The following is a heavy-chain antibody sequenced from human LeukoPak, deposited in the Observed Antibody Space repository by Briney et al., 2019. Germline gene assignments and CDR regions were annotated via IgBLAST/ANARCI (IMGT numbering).Heavy chain of an antibody. J-gene: IGHJ4*02. CDR3: ARVAPPNPY. Sequence: NPSETLSLTCAVYGGSFSSYYWSWIRQPPGKGLEWIGEINHSGSTNYNPSLKSRVTISVDTSKKQFSLKMSSVTAADTAAYYCARVAPPNPYWGQGTLVTVSS. CDR2: INHSGST. V-gene: IGHV4-34*01. CDR1: GGSFSSYY.